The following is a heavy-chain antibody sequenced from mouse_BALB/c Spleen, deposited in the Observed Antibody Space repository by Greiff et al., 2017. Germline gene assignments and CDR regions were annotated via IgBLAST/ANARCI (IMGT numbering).Heavy chain of an antibody. CDR3: ARRGGNHWYFDV. J-gene: IGHJ1*01. V-gene: IGHV5-6-2*01. CDR2: INSNGGST. CDR1: GFTFSSYY. D-gene: IGHD2-1*01. Sequence: DVMLVESGGGLVKLGGSLKLSCAASGFTFSSYYMSWVRQTPEKRLELVAAINSNGGSTYYPDTVKGRFTISRDNAKNTLYLQMSSLKSEDTALYYCARRGGNHWYFDVWGAGTTVTVSS.